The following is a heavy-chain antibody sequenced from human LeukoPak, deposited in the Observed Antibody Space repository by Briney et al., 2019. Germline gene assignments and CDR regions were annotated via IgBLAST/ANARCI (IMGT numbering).Heavy chain of an antibody. CDR1: GFTFSSYS. CDR3: ARDIAAAGLNWFDP. J-gene: IGHJ5*02. Sequence: GGSLRLSCAASGFTFSSYSMNWVRQAPGKGLEWVSYISSSSSTIYYADSVKGRFTISRDNAKNSLYLQMNSLRAEDTAVYYCARDIAAAGLNWFDPWGQGTLVTVSS. CDR2: ISSSSSTI. V-gene: IGHV3-48*01. D-gene: IGHD6-13*01.